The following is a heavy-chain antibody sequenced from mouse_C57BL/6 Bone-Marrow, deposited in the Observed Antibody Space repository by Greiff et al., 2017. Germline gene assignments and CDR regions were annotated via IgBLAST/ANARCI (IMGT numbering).Heavy chain of an antibody. CDR1: GYSFTSYY. CDR2: IYPGSGNT. V-gene: IGHV1-66*01. J-gene: IGHJ3*01. D-gene: IGHD2-3*01. CDR3: ARTRLLPVFAY. Sequence: QVQLKESGPELVKPGASVKISCKASGYSFTSYYIHWVKQRPGQGLEWIGWIYPGSGNTKYNEKFKGKATLTADTSSSTAYMQLSSLTSEDSAVYSCARTRLLPVFAYWGQGTLVTVSA.